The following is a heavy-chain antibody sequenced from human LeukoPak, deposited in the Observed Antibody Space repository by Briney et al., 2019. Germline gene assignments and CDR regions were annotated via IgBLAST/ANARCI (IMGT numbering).Heavy chain of an antibody. CDR1: GFTFSSYE. D-gene: IGHD5-18*01. CDR2: ISSSGSTI. V-gene: IGHV3-48*03. Sequence: GGSLRLSCAASGFTFSSYEMNWVRQAPGKGLEWVSYISSSGSTIYYADSVKGRFTISRDNAKNSLYLQMNSLRAEDTAVYYCARADGGYSYCRYYWGQGTLVTVSS. CDR3: ARADGGYSYCRYY. J-gene: IGHJ4*02.